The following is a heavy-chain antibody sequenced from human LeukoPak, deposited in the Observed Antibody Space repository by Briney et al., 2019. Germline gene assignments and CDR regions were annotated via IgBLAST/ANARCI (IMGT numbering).Heavy chain of an antibody. D-gene: IGHD5-12*01. J-gene: IGHJ4*02. CDR3: ARDGYSGSDAL. Sequence: SETLSLTCNVSGGSISNYYWTWIRQPPGKGLEWIGYIYYTGSTNYNPSLKSRVTISVGTSQNQFSLKLSSVTAADTAVYYCARDGYSGSDALWGQGTLVTVSS. V-gene: IGHV4-59*01. CDR2: IYYTGST. CDR1: GGSISNYY.